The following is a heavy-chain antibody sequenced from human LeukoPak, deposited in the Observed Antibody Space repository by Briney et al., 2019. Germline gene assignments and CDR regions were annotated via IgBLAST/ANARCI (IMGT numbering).Heavy chain of an antibody. Sequence: GGSLRLSCAASGFTFSSYGMHWVRQTPGKGLEWVAFIRYDGSGKYYADSVKGRFTISRDNSKNTLYLQMNSLRAEDTAVYYCADSRDGYNFGAYWGQGTLVTVSS. CDR3: ADSRDGYNFGAY. D-gene: IGHD5-24*01. J-gene: IGHJ4*02. CDR2: IRYDGSGK. CDR1: GFTFSSYG. V-gene: IGHV3-30*02.